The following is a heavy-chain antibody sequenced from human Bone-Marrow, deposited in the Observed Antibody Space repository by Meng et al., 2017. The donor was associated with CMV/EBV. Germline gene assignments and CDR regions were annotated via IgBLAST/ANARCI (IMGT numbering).Heavy chain of an antibody. V-gene: IGHV3-20*04. J-gene: IGHJ4*02. Sequence: GGSLRLSCAASGFTFDDYGMSWVRQAPGKGLEWVSGINWNGGSTGYADSVKGRFTISRDNAKNSLYLQMNSLRAEDTALYYCARVPRSRFGSLHFDYWGQGTLVTVSS. CDR1: GFTFDDYG. CDR3: ARVPRSRFGSLHFDY. CDR2: INWNGGST. D-gene: IGHD1-26*01.